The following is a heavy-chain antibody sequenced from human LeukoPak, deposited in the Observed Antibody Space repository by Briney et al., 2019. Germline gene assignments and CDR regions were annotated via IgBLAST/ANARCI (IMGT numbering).Heavy chain of an antibody. CDR1: GFTFSSHA. J-gene: IGHJ4*02. Sequence: PGGSLRPSCAASGFTFSSHAMSWVRQAPGKGLEWVSAISGSGGSTYYADSVKGRFTISRDNSKNTLYLQMNSLRAEDTAVYYCAKASGRGYNYGDYFDYWGQGTLVTVSS. CDR3: AKASGRGYNYGDYFDY. D-gene: IGHD5-18*01. CDR2: ISGSGGST. V-gene: IGHV3-23*01.